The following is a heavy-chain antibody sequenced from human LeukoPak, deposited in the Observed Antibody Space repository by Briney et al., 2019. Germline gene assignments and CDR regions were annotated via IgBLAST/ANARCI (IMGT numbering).Heavy chain of an antibody. D-gene: IGHD6-19*01. J-gene: IGHJ4*02. V-gene: IGHV3-23*01. CDR1: GFTFTNSA. CDR3: AKARSGWYLFDY. CDR2: ISASGGST. Sequence: PGGSLRLSSAASGFTFTNSAMGWVRQAPGKGLEWVSSISASGGSTYYADSVKGRFTISRDNSKNTLYLQMNSLSVEDTAIYYCAKARSGWYLFDYWGQETLVTVSS.